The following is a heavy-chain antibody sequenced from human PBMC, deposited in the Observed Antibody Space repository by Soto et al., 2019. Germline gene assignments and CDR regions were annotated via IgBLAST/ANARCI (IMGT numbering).Heavy chain of an antibody. CDR1: GFTFDDYA. CDR2: INWNSGSI. CDR3: VKDESINWYSGHFRH. Sequence: VQLVESGGGLVQPGRSLRLSCAASGFTFDDYAMHWARQVPGKGLEWVSGINWNSGSIGYADSVKGRFAISRDNAKNSLHLQMNSLRAEDTAFYYCVKDESINWYSGHFRHWGQGTLVTVSS. D-gene: IGHD6-13*01. J-gene: IGHJ1*01. V-gene: IGHV3-9*01.